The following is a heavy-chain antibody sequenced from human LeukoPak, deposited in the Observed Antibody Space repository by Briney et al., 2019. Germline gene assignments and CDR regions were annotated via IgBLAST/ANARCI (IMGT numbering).Heavy chain of an antibody. V-gene: IGHV1-46*01. CDR3: ARGPRITMIVVVITTTYPFDY. D-gene: IGHD3-22*01. Sequence: ASVKVSCKASGYTFTSYYMHWVRQAPGQGLEWMGIINPSGGSTSYAQKFQGRVTMTRDTSTSTVYMELSSLRSEDTAVYYCARGPRITMIVVVITTTYPFDYWGQGTLVTVSS. J-gene: IGHJ4*02. CDR1: GYTFTSYY. CDR2: INPSGGST.